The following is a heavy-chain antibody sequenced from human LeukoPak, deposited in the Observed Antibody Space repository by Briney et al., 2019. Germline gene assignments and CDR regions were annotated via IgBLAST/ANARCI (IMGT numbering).Heavy chain of an antibody. J-gene: IGHJ4*02. CDR2: ISSSGSTI. D-gene: IGHD3-10*01. V-gene: IGHV3-11*01. CDR1: GFTFSDYY. Sequence: PGGSLTLSCAASGFTFSDYYMSWIRQAPGKGLEWVSYISSSGSTIYYADPVKGRFTISRDNAKNSLYLQMNSLRAEDTAVYYCARWKMVRGVPFDYWGQGTLVTVSS. CDR3: ARWKMVRGVPFDY.